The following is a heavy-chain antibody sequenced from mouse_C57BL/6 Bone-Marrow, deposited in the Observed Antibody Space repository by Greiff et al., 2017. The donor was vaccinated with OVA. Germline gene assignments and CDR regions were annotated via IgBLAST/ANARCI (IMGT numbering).Heavy chain of an antibody. CDR1: GYAFTNYL. V-gene: IGHV1-54*01. Sequence: VKLQESGAELVRPGTSVKVSCKASGYAFTNYLIEWVKQRPGQGLEWIGVINPGSGGTNYNEKFKGKATLTADKSSSTAYMQLSSLTSEDSAVYFCARWGYGNDYWGQGTTLTVSS. CDR3: ARWGYGNDY. CDR2: INPGSGGT. J-gene: IGHJ2*01. D-gene: IGHD1-1*01.